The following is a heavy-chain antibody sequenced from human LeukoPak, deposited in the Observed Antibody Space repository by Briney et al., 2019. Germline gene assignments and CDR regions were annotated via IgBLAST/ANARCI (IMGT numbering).Heavy chain of an antibody. D-gene: IGHD3-16*02. V-gene: IGHV3-7*01. CDR2: IKQDGSEK. CDR3: ARDGPSTSIYYDYVWGSYRPSPPDYYYYGMDV. Sequence: GGSLRLSCAASGFTFSSYWMSWVRQAPGKGLEWVANIKQDGSEKYYVDSVKGRFTISRDNAKNSLYLQMNSLRAEDTAVYYCARDGPSTSIYYDYVWGSYRPSPPDYYYYGMDVWGQGTTVTVSS. CDR1: GFTFSSYW. J-gene: IGHJ6*02.